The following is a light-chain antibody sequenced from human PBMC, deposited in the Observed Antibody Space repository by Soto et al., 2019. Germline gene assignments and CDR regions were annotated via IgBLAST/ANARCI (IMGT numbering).Light chain of an antibody. CDR1: QSVSSNY. CDR3: QQYNSYSET. CDR2: GAS. V-gene: IGKV3-20*01. J-gene: IGKJ1*01. Sequence: VLRRATGAGSFCWAARATLSCRASQSVSSNYLAWYQQKLGQAPRLLIYGASSRATGIPDRFSGSGSGTEFTLAISSLQPDDFATYYCQQYNSYSETFGQGTKVDIK.